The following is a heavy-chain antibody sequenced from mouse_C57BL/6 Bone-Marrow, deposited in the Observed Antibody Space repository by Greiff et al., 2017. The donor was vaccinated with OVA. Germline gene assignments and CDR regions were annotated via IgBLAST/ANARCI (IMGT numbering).Heavy chain of an antibody. V-gene: IGHV1-54*01. D-gene: IGHD4-1*01. CDR1: GYAFTNYL. J-gene: IGHJ2*01. CDR3: ARPNWDGGDY. CDR2: INPGSGGT. Sequence: QVQLKESGAELVRPGTSVKVSCKASGYAFTNYLIEWVKQRPGQGLEWIGVINPGSGGTNYNEKFKGKATLTADKSSSTAYMQLSSLTSEDSAVYFCARPNWDGGDYWGQGTTLTVSS.